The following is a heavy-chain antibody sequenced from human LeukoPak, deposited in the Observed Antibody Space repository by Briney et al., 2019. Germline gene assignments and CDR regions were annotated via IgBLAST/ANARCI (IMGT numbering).Heavy chain of an antibody. D-gene: IGHD1-26*01. Sequence: GGSLRLSCAASGFTFSDYYMSWIRQAPGKGLEWVSYISSSGSTIYYADSVKGRFTISRDNAKNSLYLQMNSLRAEDTALYYCAKDYQSVGATIDYWGQGTLVTVSS. CDR3: AKDYQSVGATIDY. J-gene: IGHJ4*02. CDR2: ISSSGSTI. V-gene: IGHV3-11*01. CDR1: GFTFSDYY.